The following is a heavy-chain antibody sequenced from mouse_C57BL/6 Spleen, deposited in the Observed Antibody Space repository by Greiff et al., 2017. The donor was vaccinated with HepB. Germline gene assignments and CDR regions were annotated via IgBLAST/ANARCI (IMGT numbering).Heavy chain of an antibody. CDR2: ISDGGSYT. V-gene: IGHV5-4*01. CDR1: GFTFSSYA. Sequence: EVHLVESGGGLVKPGGSLKLSCAASGFTFSSYAMSWVRQTPEKRLEWVATISDGGSYTYYPDNVKGRFTISRDNAKNNLYLQMSHLKSEDTAMYYCAREEAYYSNPYAMDYWGQGTSVTVSS. D-gene: IGHD2-5*01. J-gene: IGHJ4*01. CDR3: AREEAYYSNPYAMDY.